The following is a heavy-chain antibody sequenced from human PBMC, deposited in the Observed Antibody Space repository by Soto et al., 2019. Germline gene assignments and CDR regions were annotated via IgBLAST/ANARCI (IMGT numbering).Heavy chain of an antibody. CDR2: ISGSGGST. D-gene: IGHD3-22*01. CDR1: GFTFSRYA. CDR3: AKAPDNSYYYDSSGYYYGEDY. Sequence: PGGALRVSCAASGFTFSRYAMSWVRQAPGKGLEWVSAISGSGGSTYYADSVKGRFTISRDNSKNTLYLQMNSLRAEDTAVYYCAKAPDNSYYYDSSGYYYGEDYWGQGTLVTVSS. J-gene: IGHJ4*02. V-gene: IGHV3-23*01.